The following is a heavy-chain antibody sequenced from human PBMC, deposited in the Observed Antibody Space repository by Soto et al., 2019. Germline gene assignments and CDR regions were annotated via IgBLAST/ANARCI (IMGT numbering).Heavy chain of an antibody. J-gene: IGHJ6*02. D-gene: IGHD1-26*01. CDR1: GGTFSTYV. CDR2: IIPVFATT. V-gene: IGHV1-69*12. CDR3: ARGRIAGAATDFYYYGMDV. Sequence: QVQLVHSGAEVKKPGSSVKVSCKASGGTFSTYVISWVRQAPGQGLEWMGGIIPVFATTNYAQKFQGRVTITADESTRTGYMELNSLRSEDTAVYYCARGRIAGAATDFYYYGMDVWGQGTSVTVSS.